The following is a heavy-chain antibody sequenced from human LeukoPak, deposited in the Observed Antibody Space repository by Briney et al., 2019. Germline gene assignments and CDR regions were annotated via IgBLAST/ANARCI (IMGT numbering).Heavy chain of an antibody. D-gene: IGHD6-19*01. CDR2: IYYSGST. Sequence: KPSQTLSLTCTVSGGSISSGGYYWSWIRQHPGKGLEWIGNIYYSGSTYYNPSLKSRVTISVDTSKNQFSPKLSSVTAADTAVYYCARREISGPLDYWGQGTLVTASS. CDR1: GGSISSGGYY. J-gene: IGHJ4*02. CDR3: ARREISGPLDY. V-gene: IGHV4-31*03.